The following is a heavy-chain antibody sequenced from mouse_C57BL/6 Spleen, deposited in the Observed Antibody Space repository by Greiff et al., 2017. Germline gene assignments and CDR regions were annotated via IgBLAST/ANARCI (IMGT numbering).Heavy chain of an antibody. CDR1: GYTFTSYW. CDR2: IYPGSGST. CDR3: ARGECDYDDAMDY. D-gene: IGHD2-4*01. Sequence: QVQLQQPGAELVKPGASVKMSCKASGYTFTSYWITWVKQRPGQGLEWIGDIYPGSGSTNYNEKFKSKATLTVDTSSSTAYMQLSSLTSEDSAVDYCARGECDYDDAMDYWGQGTSVTVSS. V-gene: IGHV1-55*01. J-gene: IGHJ4*01.